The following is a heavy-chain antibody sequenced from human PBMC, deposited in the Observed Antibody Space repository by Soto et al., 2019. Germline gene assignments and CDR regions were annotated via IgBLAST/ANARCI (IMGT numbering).Heavy chain of an antibody. CDR1: GFMFSDHY. D-gene: IGHD2-15*01. V-gene: IGHV3-72*01. Sequence: PGGSLRLSCAASGFMFSDHYMDWVRQPRQKGLEWVGRVRNKANTYTTEYAASVKGRFTMSRDDSKNSLYLQMSSLKTEDTAMYYCARRHCRGGSCYSRAFDMWGQGAMVTVSS. CDR2: VRNKANTYTT. J-gene: IGHJ3*02. CDR3: ARRHCRGGSCYSRAFDM.